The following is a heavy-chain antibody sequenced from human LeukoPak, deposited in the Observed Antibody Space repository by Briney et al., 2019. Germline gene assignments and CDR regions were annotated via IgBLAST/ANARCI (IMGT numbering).Heavy chain of an antibody. CDR2: IDPNSGGT. CDR1: GYTFTGYY. CDR3: ARDGPSTVIFDY. Sequence: ASVKVSCKASGYTFTGYYMHWVRQAPGQGLEWMGWIDPNSGGTNYAQQFQDRVTMTRETSISTAYMELSRLRSDDTAVYYCARDGPSTVIFDYWGQGTLVTVSS. D-gene: IGHD4-17*01. V-gene: IGHV1-2*02. J-gene: IGHJ4*02.